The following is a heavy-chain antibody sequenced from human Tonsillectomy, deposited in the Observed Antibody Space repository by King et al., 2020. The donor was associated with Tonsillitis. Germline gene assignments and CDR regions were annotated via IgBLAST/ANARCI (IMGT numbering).Heavy chain of an antibody. CDR3: ARDGADYYGSGSYKF. CDR1: GYSISSGYY. CDR2: IYHSGST. J-gene: IGHJ4*02. D-gene: IGHD3-10*01. Sequence: QLQESGPGLVKPSETLSLTCAVSGYSISSGYYWGWIRQPPGKGLERIGSIYHSGSTYYNPSLRSRVVDTSKNQFSLKLSSVTAADTAVYYCARDGADYYGSGSYKFWGQGTLVTVSS. V-gene: IGHV4-38-2*02.